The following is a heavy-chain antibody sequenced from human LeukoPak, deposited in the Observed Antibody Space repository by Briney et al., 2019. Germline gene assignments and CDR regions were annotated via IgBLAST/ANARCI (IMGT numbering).Heavy chain of an antibody. V-gene: IGHV1-2*02. Sequence: ASVKVSCKASGYTLTDNHLYWVRQAPGQGLEWMGWIDPNSGVTNFAQNFQGRLTMTTDTSISTAYMELSRLTSDDTTVYYCARDSRSSGCFDYWGQGTLVTVSS. J-gene: IGHJ4*02. CDR3: ARDSRSSGCFDY. D-gene: IGHD6-19*01. CDR2: IDPNSGVT. CDR1: GYTLTDNH.